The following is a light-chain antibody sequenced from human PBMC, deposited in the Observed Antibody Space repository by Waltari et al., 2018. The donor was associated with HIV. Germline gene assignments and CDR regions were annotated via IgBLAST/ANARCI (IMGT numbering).Light chain of an antibody. CDR3: AAWDDRLSGL. V-gene: IGLV1-47*01. CDR1: SSNIGLYH. CDR2: RDN. Sequence: QSVLTQPPSASGTPGQRVTISCSGGSSNIGLYHVYWYQQFPGTAPKLLIYRDNKQPPGVPDRFSGSKSGTSASLVISGLRSEDEADYYCAAWDDRLSGLFGGGTKVTVL. J-gene: IGLJ2*01.